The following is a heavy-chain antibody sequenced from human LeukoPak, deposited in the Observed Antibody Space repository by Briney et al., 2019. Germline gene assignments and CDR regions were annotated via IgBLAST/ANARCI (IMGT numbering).Heavy chain of an antibody. Sequence: GASVKVSCKASGYTFTSYYIHWVRQAPGQGLEWMGIINPSGGSTSYAQKFQGRVTMTRDTSTSTVYMELSSLRSEDTAVYYCARALYDSSGYYSRWDYWGQGTLVTVSS. D-gene: IGHD3-22*01. CDR1: GYTFTSYY. CDR2: INPSGGST. J-gene: IGHJ4*02. CDR3: ARALYDSSGYYSRWDY. V-gene: IGHV1-46*01.